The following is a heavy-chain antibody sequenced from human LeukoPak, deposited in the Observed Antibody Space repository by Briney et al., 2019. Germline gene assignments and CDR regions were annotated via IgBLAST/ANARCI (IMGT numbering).Heavy chain of an antibody. J-gene: IGHJ4*02. Sequence: SETLSLTCTVSRGSITSPKWWTWVRQPPGKGLEWIGEIYHGGSTNHNPSLISRLTISLDKSDNHLSLRLASVTAADTALYYCAKDRGLYSELGETYYFDYWGQGTLVTVSS. D-gene: IGHD3-10*01. CDR1: RGSITSPKW. CDR2: IYHGGST. CDR3: AKDRGLYSELGETYYFDY. V-gene: IGHV4-4*02.